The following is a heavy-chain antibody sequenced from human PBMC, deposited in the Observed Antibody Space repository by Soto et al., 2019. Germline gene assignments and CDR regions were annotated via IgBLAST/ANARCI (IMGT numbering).Heavy chain of an antibody. CDR2: IYYSGST. V-gene: IGHV4-59*01. CDR1: GGSISSYY. Sequence: SETLSLTCTVSGGSISSYYWSWIRQPPGKGLEWIGYIYYSGSTNYNPSLKSRVTISVDTSKNQFSLKLSSVTAADTAVYYCARYSRILAWFDPWGQGTLVTVSS. D-gene: IGHD6-13*01. CDR3: ARYSRILAWFDP. J-gene: IGHJ5*02.